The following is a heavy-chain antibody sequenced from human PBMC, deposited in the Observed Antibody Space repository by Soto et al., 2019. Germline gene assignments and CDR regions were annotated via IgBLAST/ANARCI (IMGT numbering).Heavy chain of an antibody. CDR1: GFTFSTYA. CDR3: ARQATSSSIEP. Sequence: QVQLVESGGGVVQPGRSLRLSCAASGFTFSTYAIHWVRQAPAKGLEWVGVKSYGGRNQYYADSVGGRFIISGDNSKHMLYLQMNSLRTENTAAYYCARQATSSSIEPWGHGTLVT. D-gene: IGHD6-6*01. CDR2: KSYGGRNQ. V-gene: IGHV3-30*04. J-gene: IGHJ5*02.